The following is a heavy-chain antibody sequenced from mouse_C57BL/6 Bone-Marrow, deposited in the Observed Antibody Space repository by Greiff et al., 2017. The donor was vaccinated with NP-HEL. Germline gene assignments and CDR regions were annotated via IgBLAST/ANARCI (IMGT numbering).Heavy chain of an antibody. CDR2: ISGGGGYT. CDR1: GFTFSSYT. Sequence: EVKLVESGGGLVKPGGSLKLSCAASGFTFSSYTMSWVRQTPEKRLEWVATISGGGGYTYYTDSVKGRFTISRDNAKNTLYLQMSSLRSEDTALYDCARHILSYYSNYLFAYWGQGTLVTVSA. J-gene: IGHJ3*01. V-gene: IGHV5-9*01. D-gene: IGHD2-5*01. CDR3: ARHILSYYSNYLFAY.